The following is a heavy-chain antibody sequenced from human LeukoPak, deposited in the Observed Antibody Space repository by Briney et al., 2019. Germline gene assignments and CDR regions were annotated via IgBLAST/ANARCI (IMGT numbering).Heavy chain of an antibody. J-gene: IGHJ4*02. V-gene: IGHV1-2*02. D-gene: IGHD6-13*01. CDR3: ARDFAAAHTFDY. CDR1: GYTFTGYY. Sequence: ASVKVSCKASGYTFTGYYMHWVRQAPGQGLEWMGWINPNSGGTNYAQKFQGRVTMTRDTSISTAYMELSRLRSDDTAVYYCARDFAAAHTFDYWGQGTLVTVSS. CDR2: INPNSGGT.